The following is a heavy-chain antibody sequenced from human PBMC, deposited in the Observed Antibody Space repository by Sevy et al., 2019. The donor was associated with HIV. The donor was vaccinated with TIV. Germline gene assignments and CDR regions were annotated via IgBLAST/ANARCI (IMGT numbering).Heavy chain of an antibody. V-gene: IGHV3-15*01. J-gene: IGHJ4*02. CDR3: TTAPNYDFWSGYYTGKDY. Sequence: GGSLRLSCAASGFTFSSYAMHWVRQAPGKGLEWVGRIKSKTDGGTTDYAAPVKGRFTISRDDSKNTLYLQMNSLKTEDTAVYYCTTAPNYDFWSGYYTGKDYWGQGTLVTVSS. D-gene: IGHD3-3*01. CDR1: GFTFSSYA. CDR2: IKSKTDGGTT.